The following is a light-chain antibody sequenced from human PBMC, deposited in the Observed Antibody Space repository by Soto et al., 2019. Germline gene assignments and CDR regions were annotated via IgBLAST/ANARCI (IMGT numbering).Light chain of an antibody. Sequence: VMRQAPATLPVSPGEGATLSCRASQGRGDTLAWYQHKPGQPPRLLISATSTISTDVPPRFSGSSPGSEFNPTITRLQSDAFALYYCQPDHNWPLTFGRGTQVEIK. CDR2: ATS. CDR1: QGRGDT. J-gene: IGKJ4*01. V-gene: IGKV3-15*01. CDR3: QPDHNWPLT.